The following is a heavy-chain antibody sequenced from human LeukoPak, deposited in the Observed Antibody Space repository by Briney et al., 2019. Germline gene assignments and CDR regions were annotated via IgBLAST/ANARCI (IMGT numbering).Heavy chain of an antibody. V-gene: IGHV1-8*01. J-gene: IGHJ3*02. CDR2: MNPNSGNT. CDR1: GYTFTSYD. Sequence: ASVKVSCKASGYTFTSYDVNWVRQATGQGLEWMGWMNPNSGNTGYAQKFQGRVTMTRNTSISTAYMELSSLRSEDTAVYYCAREYAYYDSSGSYDAFDIWGQGTMVTVSS. D-gene: IGHD3-22*01. CDR3: AREYAYYDSSGSYDAFDI.